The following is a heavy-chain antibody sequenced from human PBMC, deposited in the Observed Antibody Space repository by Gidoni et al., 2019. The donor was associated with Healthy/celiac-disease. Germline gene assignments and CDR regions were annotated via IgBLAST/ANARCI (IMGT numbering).Heavy chain of an antibody. V-gene: IGHV4-39*01. CDR3: ARLGGIYYDSSGYYAFDP. CDR1: ARSIRSSTSS. Sequence: QLQLPESGPGLVKPSETLSLTCTVSARSIRSSTSSWGLIRQAPGKGLEWIGSIYYCGSSYNDPSRKSRVTISVDTSKTQFSLKLSSVTAADTAGYYCARLGGIYYDSSGYYAFDPWGQGTLVTVSS. D-gene: IGHD3-22*01. J-gene: IGHJ5*02. CDR2: IYYCGSS.